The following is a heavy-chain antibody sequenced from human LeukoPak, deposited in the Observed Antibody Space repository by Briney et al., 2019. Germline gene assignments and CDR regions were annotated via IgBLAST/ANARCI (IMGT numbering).Heavy chain of an antibody. V-gene: IGHV3-11*06. CDR2: ISSSSSYT. D-gene: IGHD3-16*01. CDR1: GFTFSDYY. J-gene: IGHJ1*01. Sequence: GGSLRLSCAASGFTFSDYYMSWIRQAPGKGLEWVSYISSSSSYTNYADSVKGRFTISRDNAKNSLYLQMNSLRAEDTAVYYCASGGRDARSNAEYFQHWGQGTLVTVSS. CDR3: ASGGRDARSNAEYFQH.